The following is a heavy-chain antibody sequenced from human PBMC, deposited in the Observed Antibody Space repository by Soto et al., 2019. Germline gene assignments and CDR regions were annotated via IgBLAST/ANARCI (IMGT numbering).Heavy chain of an antibody. CDR2: ISPDGSDV. CDR3: ACWGHIVPVAPSDFGR. Sequence: QVVESGGGLVPPGGSLRVSCAASGFPFTNYWMNWVRQTPGKRLMWVSRISPDGSDVGYADSVEGRFPVSRDNAKNTLYWQMHSLRAEDTTMYYCACWGHIVPVAPSDFGRRGQGTLVTVSS. D-gene: IGHD2-8*02. CDR1: GFPFTNYW. V-gene: IGHV3-74*01. J-gene: IGHJ4*02.